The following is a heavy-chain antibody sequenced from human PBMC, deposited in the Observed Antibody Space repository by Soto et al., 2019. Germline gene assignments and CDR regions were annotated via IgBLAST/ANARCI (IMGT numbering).Heavy chain of an antibody. CDR1: GFTFSSYS. D-gene: IGHD3-3*01. J-gene: IGHJ6*02. Sequence: TGGSLRLSCAASGFTFSSYSMNWVRQAPGKGLEWVSSISSSSSYIYYADSVKGRFTISRDNAKNSLYLQMNSLRAEDTAVYYCARVKESEYYDFWSGYYSGMDVWGQGTTVTVSS. V-gene: IGHV3-21*01. CDR3: ARVKESEYYDFWSGYYSGMDV. CDR2: ISSSSSYI.